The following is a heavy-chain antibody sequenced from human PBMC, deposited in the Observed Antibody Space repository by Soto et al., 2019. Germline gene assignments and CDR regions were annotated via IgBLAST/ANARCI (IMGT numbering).Heavy chain of an antibody. D-gene: IGHD3-10*01. CDR1: GGSFSGYY. CDR2: INHSGST. V-gene: IGHV4-34*01. CDR3: ARVSGIYYYGMDV. Sequence: QVQLQQWGAGLLKPSETLSLTCAVYGGSFSGYYWSWIRQPPGKGLEWIGEINHSGSTNYNPSLKSRVTTSXDXXKNQVSLKLSSVTAADTAVYYCARVSGIYYYGMDVWGQGTTVTVSS. J-gene: IGHJ6*02.